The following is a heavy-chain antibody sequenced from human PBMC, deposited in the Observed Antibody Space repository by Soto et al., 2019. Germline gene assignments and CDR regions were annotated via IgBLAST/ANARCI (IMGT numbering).Heavy chain of an antibody. V-gene: IGHV3-23*01. J-gene: IGHJ4*02. CDR3: ATAWYNWKDGFDY. CDR2: ISGSGGST. D-gene: IGHD1-20*01. Sequence: GGSLRLSCAASGFTFDDYAMHWVRQAPGKGLEWVSAISGSGGSTYYADSVKGRFTISRDNSKNTLYLQMNSLRAEDTAVYYCATAWYNWKDGFDYWGQGTLVTVSS. CDR1: GFTFDDYA.